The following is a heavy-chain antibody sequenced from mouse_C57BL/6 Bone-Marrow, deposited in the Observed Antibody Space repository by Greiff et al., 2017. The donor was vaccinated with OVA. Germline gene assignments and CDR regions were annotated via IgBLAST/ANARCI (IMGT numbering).Heavy chain of an antibody. CDR1: GYTFTSYW. V-gene: IGHV1-55*01. CDR2: IYPGSGST. J-gene: IGHJ3*01. Sequence: QVQLQQPGAELVKPGASVKMSCKASGYTFTSYWITWVKQRPGQGLEWIGDIYPGSGSTNYNEKFKSKATLTVDTSSSTAYMQLSSLTSEDSAVYYCARDYSNYVRFFAYWGQGTLVTVSA. D-gene: IGHD2-5*01. CDR3: ARDYSNYVRFFAY.